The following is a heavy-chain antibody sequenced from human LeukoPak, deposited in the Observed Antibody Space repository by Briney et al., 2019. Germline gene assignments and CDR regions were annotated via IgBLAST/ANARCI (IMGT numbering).Heavy chain of an antibody. D-gene: IGHD6-13*01. CDR1: GFTFSSYG. CDR3: ARVAEAAAFDY. Sequence: PGGTLRLSCAASGFTFSSYGMSWVRQAPGKGLEWVSSISSSSRYIYYADSMKGRFIISRDNAKNSLFLQMNSLRAEDTAVYYCARVAEAAAFDYWGQGTLVTVSS. J-gene: IGHJ4*02. V-gene: IGHV3-21*01. CDR2: ISSSSRYI.